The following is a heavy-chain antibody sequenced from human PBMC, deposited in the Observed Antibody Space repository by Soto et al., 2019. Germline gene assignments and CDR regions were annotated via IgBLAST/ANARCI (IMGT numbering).Heavy chain of an antibody. CDR3: ASEESTPGDRIAAADYYYGMDV. D-gene: IGHD6-13*01. CDR2: ISSSSSYI. CDR1: GFTFSSYS. J-gene: IGHJ6*02. V-gene: IGHV3-21*01. Sequence: GGSLRLSCAASGFTFSSYSMNWVRQAPGKGLEWVSSISSSSSYIYYAESVKGRFTISRDNSKNSLYLQMNSLRAEDTAVYYCASEESTPGDRIAAADYYYGMDVWGQGTTVTVSS.